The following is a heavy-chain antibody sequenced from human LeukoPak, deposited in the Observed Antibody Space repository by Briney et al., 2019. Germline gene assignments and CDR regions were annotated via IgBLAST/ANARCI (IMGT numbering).Heavy chain of an antibody. J-gene: IGHJ5*02. D-gene: IGHD2-8*02. V-gene: IGHV4-34*01. Sequence: SETLSLTCAVYGGSFSGYYWSWIRQPPGKGLELIGEINHSGSTNYNPSLKSRVTISVDTSKNQSSLKLSSVTAADTAVYYCARRRPSFNPGGVWFDPWGQGTLVTVSS. CDR2: INHSGST. CDR1: GGSFSGYY. CDR3: ARRRPSFNPGGVWFDP.